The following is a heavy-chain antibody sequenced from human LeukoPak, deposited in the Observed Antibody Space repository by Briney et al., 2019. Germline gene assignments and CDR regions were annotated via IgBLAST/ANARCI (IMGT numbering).Heavy chain of an antibody. Sequence: PSETLSLTCTVSGGSFSSGSYYWSWIRQPPGKGLEWIGYIYYSGSTNYNPSLKSRVTISVDTSKNQFSLKLSSVTAADTAVYYCAHGTVRFDPWGQGTLVTVSS. CDR2: IYYSGST. CDR3: AHGTVRFDP. D-gene: IGHD4-17*01. J-gene: IGHJ5*02. CDR1: GGSFSSGSYY. V-gene: IGHV4-61*01.